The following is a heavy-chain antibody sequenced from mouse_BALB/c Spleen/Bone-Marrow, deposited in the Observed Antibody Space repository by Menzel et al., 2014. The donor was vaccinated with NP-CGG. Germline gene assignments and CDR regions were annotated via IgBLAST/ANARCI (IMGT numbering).Heavy chain of an antibody. CDR3: AGRYDLFDY. V-gene: IGHV1-85*01. Sequence: VQLQQSGAELVKPGASVKLSCKASGYTFTSYDINWVRQRPEQGLEWIGWIFPGDGSTKYNEKFKGKATLTTDKSSSPAFMQLSKLTSEDPAVLFRAGRYDLFDYWGQGTPLPVSS. J-gene: IGHJ2*01. CDR2: IFPGDGST. D-gene: IGHD2-14*01. CDR1: GYTFTSYD.